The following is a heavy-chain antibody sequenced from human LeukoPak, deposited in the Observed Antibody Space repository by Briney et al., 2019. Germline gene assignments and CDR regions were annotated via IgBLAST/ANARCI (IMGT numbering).Heavy chain of an antibody. V-gene: IGHV3-48*03. CDR2: ISSSGSTI. CDR3: AREGMATTVDY. Sequence: GGSLRLSCAASGFTFSSYEMNWVRQAPGKGLEWVAYISSSGSTIYYADSVKGRFTISRDNAKNSLYLQMNSLRAEDTAVYYCAREGMATTVDYWGQGTLVTVSS. J-gene: IGHJ4*02. CDR1: GFTFSSYE. D-gene: IGHD5-24*01.